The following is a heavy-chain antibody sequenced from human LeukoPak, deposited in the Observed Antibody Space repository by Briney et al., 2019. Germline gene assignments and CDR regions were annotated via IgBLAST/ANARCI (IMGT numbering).Heavy chain of an antibody. CDR1: GGSISSSSYY. Sequence: SETLSLTCTVSGGSISSSSYYWGWIRQPPGKGLEWIGSIYYSGSTYYNPSLKSRVTISVDTSKNQFSLKLSSVTAADTAVYYCARDHGSGSYGLAHQQNWFDPWGQGTLVTVSS. CDR3: ARDHGSGSYGLAHQQNWFDP. CDR2: IYYSGST. D-gene: IGHD3-10*01. V-gene: IGHV4-39*07. J-gene: IGHJ5*02.